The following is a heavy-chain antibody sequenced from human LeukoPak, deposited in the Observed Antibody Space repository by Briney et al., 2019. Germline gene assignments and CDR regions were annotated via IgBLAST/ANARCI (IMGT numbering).Heavy chain of an antibody. V-gene: IGHV4-30-2*01. CDR2: IYHSGST. J-gene: IGHJ3*02. Sequence: SETLSLTCAVSGGSISSGGYSWSWIRQPPGKGLEWIGYIYHSGSTYYNPSLKSRVTISVDRSKNQFSLKLSSVTAADTAVYYCARGGGYCSSTSCYGDAFDIWGQGTMVTVSS. D-gene: IGHD2-2*01. CDR1: GGSISSGGYS. CDR3: ARGGGYCSSTSCYGDAFDI.